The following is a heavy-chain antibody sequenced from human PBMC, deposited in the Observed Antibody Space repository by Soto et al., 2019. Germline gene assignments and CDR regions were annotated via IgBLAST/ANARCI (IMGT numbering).Heavy chain of an antibody. Sequence: GGSLRLSCAASGFTFSSYSMSWVRQAPGKGLEWVSAISGSGGSTYYADSVKGRFTISRDNSKNTLYLQMNSLRAEDTAVYYCATSLTTVTLHDAFDIWGQGTMVTVSS. D-gene: IGHD4-17*01. CDR1: GFTFSSYS. CDR3: ATSLTTVTLHDAFDI. V-gene: IGHV3-23*01. CDR2: ISGSGGST. J-gene: IGHJ3*02.